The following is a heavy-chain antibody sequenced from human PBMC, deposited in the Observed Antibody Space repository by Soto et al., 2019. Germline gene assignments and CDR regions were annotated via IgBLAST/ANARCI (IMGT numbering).Heavy chain of an antibody. D-gene: IGHD6-6*01. CDR1: GGSISSYY. V-gene: IGHV4-4*07. CDR3: ARGEGSSSSSGHYYYYYGMDV. CDR2: IYTSGST. Sequence: QVQLQESGPGLVKPSETLSLTCTVSGGSISSYYWSWIRQPAGKGLEWIGRIYTSGSTNYNPSLKSRVTMSVDTSKNQFSLKLSSVTAADTAVYYCARGEGSSSSSGHYYYYYGMDVWGQGTTVTVSS. J-gene: IGHJ6*02.